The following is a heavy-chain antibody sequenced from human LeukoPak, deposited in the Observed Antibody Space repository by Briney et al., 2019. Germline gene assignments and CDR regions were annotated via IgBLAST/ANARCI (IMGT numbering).Heavy chain of an antibody. D-gene: IGHD6-19*01. V-gene: IGHV4-38-2*02. J-gene: IGHJ3*02. CDR1: GYSISSGYY. Sequence: SETLSLTCTVSGYSISSGYYWGWIRQPPGKGLEWIGEINHSGSSNYNPSLESRVTISVDTSKNQLSLKLSSVTAADTAVYYCARPKAGYSSTDAFDIWGQGTMVTVSS. CDR2: INHSGSS. CDR3: ARPKAGYSSTDAFDI.